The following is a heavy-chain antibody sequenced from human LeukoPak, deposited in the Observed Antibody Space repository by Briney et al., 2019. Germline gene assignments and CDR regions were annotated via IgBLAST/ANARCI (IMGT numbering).Heavy chain of an antibody. Sequence: GSLRLSCAASGFTFSSYAMHWVRQAPGKGLEWVAVISYDGSNKYYADSVKGRFTISRDNSKNTLYLQMNSLRAEDTAVYYCASEIIFGSFDYWGQGTLVTVSS. J-gene: IGHJ4*02. D-gene: IGHD3-3*01. V-gene: IGHV3-30*04. CDR2: ISYDGSNK. CDR1: GFTFSSYA. CDR3: ASEIIFGSFDY.